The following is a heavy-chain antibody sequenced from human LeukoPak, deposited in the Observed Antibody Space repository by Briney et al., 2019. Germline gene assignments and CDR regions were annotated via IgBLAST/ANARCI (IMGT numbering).Heavy chain of an antibody. Sequence: GASVKVSCKVSGYTLTELSMHWVRQAPGKGLEWMGGFDPEDGETIYAQKFQGRVTMTEDTSTDTAYMELNSLRSDDTAVYYCARDRYCSSTSCYSHYYYYMDVWGKGTTVTVSS. V-gene: IGHV1-24*01. CDR2: FDPEDGET. CDR3: ARDRYCSSTSCYSHYYYYMDV. J-gene: IGHJ6*03. D-gene: IGHD2-2*02. CDR1: GYTLTELS.